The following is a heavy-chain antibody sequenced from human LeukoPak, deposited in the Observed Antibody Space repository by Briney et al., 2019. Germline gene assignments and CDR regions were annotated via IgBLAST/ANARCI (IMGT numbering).Heavy chain of an antibody. CDR2: ISYDGSNK. CDR3: AKSGFPDIVVVPAAILFFDY. D-gene: IGHD2-2*02. J-gene: IGHJ4*02. Sequence: GRSLRLSCAASGFTFSSYGMHWVRQAPGKGLEWVAVISYDGSNKYYADSVKGRFTISRDNSKNTLYLQMNSLRAEDTAVYYCAKSGFPDIVVVPAAILFFDYWGQGTLVTVSS. CDR1: GFTFSSYG. V-gene: IGHV3-30*18.